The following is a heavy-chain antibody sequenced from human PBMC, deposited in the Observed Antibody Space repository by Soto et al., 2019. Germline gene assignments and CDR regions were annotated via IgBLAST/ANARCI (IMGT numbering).Heavy chain of an antibody. D-gene: IGHD6-13*01. Sequence: QVQLVQSGTEVKKPGASVKVSCKASGYTFTSFGIGWVRQAPGQGLEWMGWINVYNGNTYYVQKFEGRVTMTTDTSTRTTYRDLRSLRSDDTGVYYCARFPFSSSWYGVDYWGQGTLIPAPS. CDR1: GYTFTSFG. CDR3: ARFPFSSSWYGVDY. CDR2: INVYNGNT. V-gene: IGHV1-18*01. J-gene: IGHJ4*02.